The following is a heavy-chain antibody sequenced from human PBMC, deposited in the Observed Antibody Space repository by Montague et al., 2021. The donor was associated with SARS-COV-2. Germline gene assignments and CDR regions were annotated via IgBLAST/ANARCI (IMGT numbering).Heavy chain of an antibody. V-gene: IGHV4-4*07. CDR2: IYASGGT. CDR3: GRGVVAATPVVDY. J-gene: IGHJ4*02. Sequence: SETLSLTCTVSGDSISSFYWNWIRQPAGKGLEWIGRIYASGGTNXNPSLKSRVTTSVDTSKNQFSLKLNSVTAADTAVYYCGRGVVAATPVVDYWGRGTLVTVPS. D-gene: IGHD2-15*01. CDR1: GDSISSFY.